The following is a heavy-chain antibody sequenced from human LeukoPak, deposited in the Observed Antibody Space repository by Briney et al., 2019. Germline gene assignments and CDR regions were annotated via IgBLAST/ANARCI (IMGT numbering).Heavy chain of an antibody. CDR3: AREQPDYYDSSGYATIPNYYYYMDV. J-gene: IGHJ6*03. CDR2: ISNDGRKT. Sequence: PGGSLRLSCAASGFSFSTYAMQWVRQAPGKGLDWVAVISNDGRKTQYADSVKGRFTISRDNSKNTLYLQMNSLRAEDTAVYYCAREQPDYYDSSGYATIPNYYYYMDVWGKGTTVTVSS. CDR1: GFSFSTYA. D-gene: IGHD3-22*01. V-gene: IGHV3-30*03.